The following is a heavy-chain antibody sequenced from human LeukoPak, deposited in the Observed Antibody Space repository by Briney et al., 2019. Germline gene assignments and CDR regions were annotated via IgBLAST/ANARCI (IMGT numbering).Heavy chain of an antibody. Sequence: GGSLRLSCEASGFTFVAYWMHWFRKAPGKGLVWVSRINSDGSSTTYADSVKGRFTISRDNAKNTLYLQMNSLRAEDTAMYYCARAIGLDFDFWGQGTLVTVSS. CDR3: ARAIGLDFDF. J-gene: IGHJ4*02. CDR1: GFTFVAYW. D-gene: IGHD2/OR15-2a*01. V-gene: IGHV3-74*01. CDR2: INSDGSST.